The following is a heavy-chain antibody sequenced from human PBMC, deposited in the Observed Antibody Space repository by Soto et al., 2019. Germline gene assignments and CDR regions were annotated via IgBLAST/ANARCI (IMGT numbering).Heavy chain of an antibody. CDR1: GYTFTSYD. D-gene: IGHD6-13*01. CDR3: ARVAQQRSIYYY. V-gene: IGHV1-2*04. Sequence: ASVKVSCKASGYTFTSYDINWVRQATGQGLEWMGWMNPNSGGTNYAQKFQGWVTMTRDTSISTAYMELSRLRSDDTAVYYCARVAQQRSIYYYWSQGTLVTVSS. J-gene: IGHJ4*02. CDR2: MNPNSGGT.